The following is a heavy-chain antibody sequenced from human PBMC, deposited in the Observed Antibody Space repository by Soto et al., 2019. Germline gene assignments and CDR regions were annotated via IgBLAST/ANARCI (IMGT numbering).Heavy chain of an antibody. CDR3: ARHWDDILTGGNWFDP. V-gene: IGHV4-4*02. Sequence: SETLSLTWAVSGGSISSSNWWSWVRQPPGKGLEWIGEIYHSGSTNYNPSLKSRVTISVDKSKNQFSLKLSSVTAADTAVYYCARHWDDILTGGNWFDPWGQGTLVTVSS. J-gene: IGHJ5*02. CDR1: GGSISSSNW. CDR2: IYHSGST. D-gene: IGHD3-9*01.